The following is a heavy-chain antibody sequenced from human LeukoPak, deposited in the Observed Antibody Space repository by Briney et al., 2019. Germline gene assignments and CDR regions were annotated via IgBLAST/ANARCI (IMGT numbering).Heavy chain of an antibody. J-gene: IGHJ4*02. Sequence: PGRSLRLSCAASGFTFSSYGMHWVRQAPGKGLEWVAVISYDGSNKYYADSVKGRFTISRDNSKNTLYLQMNSLRAEDTAVYYCARQSENDILTGWNDYWGQGTLVTVSS. CDR3: ARQSENDILTGWNDY. CDR1: GFTFSSYG. V-gene: IGHV3-30*03. CDR2: ISYDGSNK. D-gene: IGHD3-9*01.